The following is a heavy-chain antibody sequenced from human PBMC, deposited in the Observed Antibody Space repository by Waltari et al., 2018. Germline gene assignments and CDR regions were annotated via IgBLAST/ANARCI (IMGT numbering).Heavy chain of an antibody. J-gene: IGHJ5*02. V-gene: IGHV4-30-2*01. D-gene: IGHD3-3*01. CDR1: GGSISSGGYS. CDR3: ARGPSTIFGVPSLTWFDL. Sequence: QLQLQESGSGLVKPSQTLSLTCAVSGGSISSGGYSWSWIRQPPGKGLEWIGYIYHSGSTYYNPSLKSRVTISVDRSKNQFSLKLSSVTAADTAVYYCARGPSTIFGVPSLTWFDLWGQGTLVTVSS. CDR2: IYHSGST.